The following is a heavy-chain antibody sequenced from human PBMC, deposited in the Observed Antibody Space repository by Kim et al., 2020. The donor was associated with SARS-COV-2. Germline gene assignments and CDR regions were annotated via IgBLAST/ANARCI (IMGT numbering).Heavy chain of an antibody. J-gene: IGHJ4*02. D-gene: IGHD2-2*02. CDR3: ASTLYPRGRDY. V-gene: IGHV1-69*13. CDR1: GGTFSSYA. CDR2: IIPIFGTA. Sequence: SVKVSCKASGGTFSSYAISWVRQAPGQGLEWMGGIIPIFGTANYAQKFQGRVTFTADESTSTAYLELSSLRSEDTAGYYCASTLYPRGRDYWGQGTLVT.